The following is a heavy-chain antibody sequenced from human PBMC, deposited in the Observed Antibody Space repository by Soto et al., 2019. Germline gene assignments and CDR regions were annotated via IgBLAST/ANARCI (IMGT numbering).Heavy chain of an antibody. CDR1: GFSVSNIRMG. J-gene: IGHJ4*02. CDR2: IFSNDEK. V-gene: IGHV2-26*01. Sequence: SAPTLVNPTETRTLTCTVSGFSVSNIRMGVSWIRQPPGKALEWLADIFSNDEKSYSTSLKSRLTVSKGTSRSQVVLTMTNMDPVVTATYYCARIGLARVIWGQGTLVTVSS. CDR3: ARIGLARVI. D-gene: IGHD5-12*01.